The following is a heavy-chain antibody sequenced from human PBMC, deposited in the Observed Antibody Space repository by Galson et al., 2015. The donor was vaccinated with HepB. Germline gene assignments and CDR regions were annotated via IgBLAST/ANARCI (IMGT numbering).Heavy chain of an antibody. CDR2: ITYDGRYI. Sequence: SLRLSCAASRFSFKTYGMHWVRQAPGKGLEWVALITYDGRYIHYADSVKGRFTISRDNSMNTLYPDVNSLRLDDTGVYFCAKEGSGSSRVFYYYGMDAWGQGTTVTVSS. CDR3: AKEGSGSSRVFYYYGMDA. CDR1: RFSFKTYG. D-gene: IGHD1-26*01. V-gene: IGHV3-30*18. J-gene: IGHJ6*02.